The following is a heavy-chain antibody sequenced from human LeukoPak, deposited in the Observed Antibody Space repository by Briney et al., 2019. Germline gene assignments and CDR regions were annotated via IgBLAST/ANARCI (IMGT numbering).Heavy chain of an antibody. CDR2: ISRSDGTA. CDR1: GFTFSAFA. D-gene: IGHD4-17*01. J-gene: IGHJ4*02. V-gene: IGHV3-23*01. Sequence: GGSLRPSCAASGFTFSAFAMNWVRQAPGKGLEWVSFISRSDGTAYYADSVKGRFTISRDNSKNTLYLQMNGLRAEDTAQYFCARDDYGDWPPLFDYWGQGTLVTVSS. CDR3: ARDDYGDWPPLFDY.